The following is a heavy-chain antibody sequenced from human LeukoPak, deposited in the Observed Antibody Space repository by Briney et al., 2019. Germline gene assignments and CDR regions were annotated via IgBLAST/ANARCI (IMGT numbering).Heavy chain of an antibody. Sequence: ASVKVSCKASGYTFTSYAVHWVRQAPGQRLEWMGWINASNGNTKYSQKFQGRVTITRDTSASTAYMELSSLRSEDTAVYYCATPRGGNTRDFDYWGQGTLVTVSS. J-gene: IGHJ4*02. V-gene: IGHV1-3*01. D-gene: IGHD3-10*01. CDR3: ATPRGGNTRDFDY. CDR2: INASNGNT. CDR1: GYTFTSYA.